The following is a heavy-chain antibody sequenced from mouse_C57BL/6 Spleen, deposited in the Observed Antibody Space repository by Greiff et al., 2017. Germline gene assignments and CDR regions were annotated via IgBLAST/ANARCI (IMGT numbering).Heavy chain of an antibody. V-gene: IGHV1-75*01. CDR1: GYTFTDYY. CDR3: GLLYDYAWFAY. CDR2: IFPGSGST. D-gene: IGHD2-4*01. J-gene: IGHJ3*01. Sequence: VQLQQSGPELVKPGASVKISCKASGYTFTDYYINWVKQRPGQGLAWIGWIFPGSGSTYYNEKFKGKATLTVDKSSSTAYMLLSSLTSEDSAVYFCGLLYDYAWFAYWGQGTLVTVSA.